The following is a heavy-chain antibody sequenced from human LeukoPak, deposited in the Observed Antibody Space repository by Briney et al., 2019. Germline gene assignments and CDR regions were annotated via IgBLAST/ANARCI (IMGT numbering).Heavy chain of an antibody. J-gene: IGHJ5*02. Sequence: GGSLRLSCAASGFTFSSYAMSWVRQAPGKGLEWVSAISGSGSSTYYADSVKGRFTISRDNSKNTLYLQMNSLRAEDTAVYYCAKGLGYCSSTSCGWFDPWGQGTLVTVSS. CDR2: ISGSGSST. D-gene: IGHD2-2*01. CDR1: GFTFSSYA. V-gene: IGHV3-23*01. CDR3: AKGLGYCSSTSCGWFDP.